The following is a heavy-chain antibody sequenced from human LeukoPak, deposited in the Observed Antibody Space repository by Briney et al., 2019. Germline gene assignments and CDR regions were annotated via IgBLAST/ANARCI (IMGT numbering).Heavy chain of an antibody. CDR3: ASSRITYYDSSGLTPLFDY. CDR1: GYSISSGYY. Sequence: KPSETLSLSCTVSGYSISSGYYWGWIRQPPGKGLEWIGSIYHSGSTSYNPSLKSRISISVDTSMNQFSLKLSSVTAADTAVYYCASSRITYYDSSGLTPLFDYWGQGTLVTVSS. CDR2: IYHSGST. D-gene: IGHD3-22*01. V-gene: IGHV4-38-2*02. J-gene: IGHJ4*02.